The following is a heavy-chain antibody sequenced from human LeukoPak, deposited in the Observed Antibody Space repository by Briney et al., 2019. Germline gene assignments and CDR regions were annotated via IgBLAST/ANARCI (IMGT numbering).Heavy chain of an antibody. Sequence: GGSLRLSCAATGFTLSNDWMHWVRQAPGKGLVWVSRTNTDGSSTTYADSVKGRFTISRDNAKNTLYLQMNSLRAEDTAVYYCARAPYASSRAGFDPWGQGTLVTVSS. CDR1: GFTLSNDW. V-gene: IGHV3-74*01. CDR3: ARAPYASSRAGFDP. CDR2: TNTDGSST. J-gene: IGHJ5*02. D-gene: IGHD2-8*01.